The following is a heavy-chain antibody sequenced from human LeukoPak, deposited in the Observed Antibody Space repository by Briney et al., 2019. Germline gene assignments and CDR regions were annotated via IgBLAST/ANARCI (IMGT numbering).Heavy chain of an antibody. Sequence: GGSLRLSCAASGFTFSNFAMHWVRQAPGKGLEWVATVSYDGSNKYYADSVKGRFTISRDNSKNTLHLQMNSLRAEDTAVYYCARGGDITIIVVVIPDAFDVWGQGTMVTVSS. CDR2: VSYDGSNK. V-gene: IGHV3-30-3*01. CDR3: ARGGDITIIVVVIPDAFDV. J-gene: IGHJ3*01. D-gene: IGHD3-22*01. CDR1: GFTFSNFA.